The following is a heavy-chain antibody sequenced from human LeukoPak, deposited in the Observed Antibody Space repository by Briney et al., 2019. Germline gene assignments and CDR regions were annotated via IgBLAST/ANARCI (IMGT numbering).Heavy chain of an antibody. CDR2: IIPIFGTA. V-gene: IGHV1-69*05. CDR1: GATFSSYA. CDR3: AREDSSGYYLRDY. Sequence: GASVKVSCKASGATFSSYAISWVRQAPGQGLEWMGRIIPIFGTANYAQKFQGRVTITTDESTSTAYMELSSLRSEDTAVYYCAREDSSGYYLRDYWGQGTLVTVSS. D-gene: IGHD3-22*01. J-gene: IGHJ4*02.